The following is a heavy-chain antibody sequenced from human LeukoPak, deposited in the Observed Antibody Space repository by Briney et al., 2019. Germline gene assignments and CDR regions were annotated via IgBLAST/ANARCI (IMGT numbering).Heavy chain of an antibody. J-gene: IGHJ4*02. CDR1: NGFDNYY. Sequence: SETLSLTCALYNGFDNYYFMVVRQPPGKGLEWIGEITYRGSASYNPSLKSRVTISVNAPLRQFSLNVRSVTAADTAVYYCAIYGGDWDFDSWGQGTSITVSS. CDR3: AIYGGDWDFDS. CDR2: ITYRGSA. D-gene: IGHD2-21*02. V-gene: IGHV4-34*01.